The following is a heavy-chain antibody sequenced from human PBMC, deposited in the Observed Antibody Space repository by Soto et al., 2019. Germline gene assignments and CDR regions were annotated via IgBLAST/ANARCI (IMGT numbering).Heavy chain of an antibody. V-gene: IGHV4-31*03. CDR1: GAALNSGNYY. CDR3: ARLRTAPNNYKWFDP. J-gene: IGHJ5*02. CDR2: IYVTGAV. D-gene: IGHD1-20*01. Sequence: PSETLSLTCSVSGAALNSGNYYWSWIRQVPGKGLEWIGHIYVTGAVDYNPSLRDRITISQDTSERQFSLNLRLVTAADTAVYYCARLRTAPNNYKWFDPWGQGTLVIVSS.